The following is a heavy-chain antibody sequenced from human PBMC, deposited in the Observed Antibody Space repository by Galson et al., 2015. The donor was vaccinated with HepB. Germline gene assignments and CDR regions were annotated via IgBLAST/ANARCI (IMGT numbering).Heavy chain of an antibody. V-gene: IGHV1-69*02. CDR2: IIPILDIV. CDR3: ADIEDKRQVVT. J-gene: IGHJ1*01. Sequence: SVKVSCKASGGAFSTYTISWVRQAPGQGLEWVGRIIPILDIVDYAQKFQGRVTVTADKTTDTAFMELTSLTSDDTAVYYCADIEDKRQVVTWGQGTLVIVSS. D-gene: IGHD2-15*01. CDR1: GGAFSTYT.